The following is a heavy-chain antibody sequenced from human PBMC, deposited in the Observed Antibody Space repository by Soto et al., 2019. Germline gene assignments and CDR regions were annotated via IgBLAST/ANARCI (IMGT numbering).Heavy chain of an antibody. CDR1: GXSFSGYY. CDR3: ASLNFDFLTGYYDFDL. CDR2: INHSGST. D-gene: IGHD3-9*01. J-gene: IGHJ3*01. V-gene: IGHV4-34*01. Sequence: PSETLSLTCAVYGXSFSGYYWTWIRQPPGTGLEWIGEINHSGSTNYNPSLKSRVTISVDTSKNQFSLELSSVTAADTAIYYCASLNFDFLTGYYDFDLWGQGTMVTVSS.